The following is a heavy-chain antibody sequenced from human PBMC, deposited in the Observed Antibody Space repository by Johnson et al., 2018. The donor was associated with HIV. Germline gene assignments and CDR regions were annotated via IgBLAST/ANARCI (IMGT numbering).Heavy chain of an antibody. CDR3: AGSLIRFSEWLSEPAAFDI. J-gene: IGHJ3*02. D-gene: IGHD3-3*01. Sequence: QVQLVESGGGLVKPGGSLRLSCAASGFTFSEYYMSWIRQAPGKGLEWVSSTSSSGSTIYYADSVRGRFSISRDNSKNRLYLKMNSLGAEDTAVYYCAGSLIRFSEWLSEPAAFDIWGQGTMVAVSS. V-gene: IGHV3-11*01. CDR1: GFTFSEYY. CDR2: TSSSGSTI.